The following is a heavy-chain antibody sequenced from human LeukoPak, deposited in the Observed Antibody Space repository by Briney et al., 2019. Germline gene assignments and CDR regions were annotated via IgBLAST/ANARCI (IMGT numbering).Heavy chain of an antibody. CDR2: INTDGSST. V-gene: IGHV3-74*01. Sequence: GGSLRLSCSASGFTLSSYWMHWVRQAPGKGLVWVSRINTDGSSTNYADSVKGRFTVSRDNAKNTLYLQMNSLRAEDTAVYYCARVIGWDEPFDIWGQGTMVPVSS. D-gene: IGHD1-26*01. J-gene: IGHJ3*02. CDR3: ARVIGWDEPFDI. CDR1: GFTLSSYW.